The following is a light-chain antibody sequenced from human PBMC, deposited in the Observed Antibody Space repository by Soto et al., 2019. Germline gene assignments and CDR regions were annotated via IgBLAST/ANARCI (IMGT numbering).Light chain of an antibody. J-gene: IGLJ2*01. Sequence: QSALTQPASVSGSPGQSITISCTGTSSDVGGYNYVSWYQQHPGKAPKLMIYEVSNRPSGVSNRFSGSKSGNTASLTISGLQAEDEADYYCISYTISTPYLVFGGGNKLTV. CDR2: EVS. CDR3: ISYTISTPYLV. CDR1: SSDVGGYNY. V-gene: IGLV2-14*01.